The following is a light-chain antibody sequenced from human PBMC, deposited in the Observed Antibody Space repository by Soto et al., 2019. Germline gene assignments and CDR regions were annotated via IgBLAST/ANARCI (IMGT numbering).Light chain of an antibody. Sequence: QPALTQPASVSGSPGQSITISCTGTSSDVGGYNYVSWYQQHPGKAPKLMIYEVSNRPSGVSNRLSGSKSGNTASLTISGLQAEDEADYYCSSYTSSSTLVFGTGTKVTVL. CDR2: EVS. V-gene: IGLV2-14*01. CDR3: SSYTSSSTLV. CDR1: SSDVGGYNY. J-gene: IGLJ1*01.